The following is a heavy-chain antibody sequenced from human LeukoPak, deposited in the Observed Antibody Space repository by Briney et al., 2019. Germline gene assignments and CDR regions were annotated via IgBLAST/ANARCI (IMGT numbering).Heavy chain of an antibody. Sequence: SESLSLTWTVAVSSISSYYGSWIRQPPWKGQEWIRYIYYSGSTNYNPSLKSRVTISVDTSKNQFSLKLSSVTAADTAVYYCAQGYWYFDLWGRGTLVTVSS. CDR1: VSSISSYY. CDR3: AQGYWYFDL. J-gene: IGHJ2*01. CDR2: IYYSGST. V-gene: IGHV4-59*01.